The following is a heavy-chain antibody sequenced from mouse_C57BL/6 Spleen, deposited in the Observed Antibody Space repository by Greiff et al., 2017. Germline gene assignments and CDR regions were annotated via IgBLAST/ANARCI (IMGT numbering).Heavy chain of an antibody. Sequence: VKLQQSGAELARPGASVKMSCKASGYTFTSYTMHWVKQRPGQGLEWIGYINPSSGYTKYNQKFKDKATLTADKSSSTAYMQLSSLTSGDSAVYYCAREDYAMDYWGQGTSVTVSS. J-gene: IGHJ4*01. V-gene: IGHV1-4*01. CDR1: GYTFTSYT. CDR3: AREDYAMDY. CDR2: INPSSGYT.